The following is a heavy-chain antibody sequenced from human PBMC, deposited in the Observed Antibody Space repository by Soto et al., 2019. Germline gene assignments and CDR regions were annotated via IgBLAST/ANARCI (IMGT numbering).Heavy chain of an antibody. D-gene: IGHD6-19*01. CDR3: ARDSAAGRGLDY. J-gene: IGHJ4*02. Sequence: QVQLVESGGGVVQPGRSLRLSCAASGFTFSHFGMHWVRQAPGKGLESVAIIWYDRSHEYYADSVKGRFTISRDNSKNTLSLQMNSLTAEDTALYYCARDSAAGRGLDYWGQGTLVTVSS. CDR1: GFTFSHFG. CDR2: IWYDRSHE. V-gene: IGHV3-33*01.